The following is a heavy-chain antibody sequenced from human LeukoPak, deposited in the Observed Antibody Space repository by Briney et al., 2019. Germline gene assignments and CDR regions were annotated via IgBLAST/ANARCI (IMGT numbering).Heavy chain of an antibody. J-gene: IGHJ4*02. CDR2: ISSSSSTI. CDR1: GFTFSSYS. D-gene: IGHD2-15*01. CDR3: ARAQYCSGGSCYPSVDY. Sequence: PGGSLRLSCAASGFTFSSYSMNWVRQAPGKGLEWVSYISSSSSTIYYADSVKGRFTISRDNAKNSLYLQINSLRAEDTAVYYCARAQYCSGGSCYPSVDYWGQGTLVTVSS. V-gene: IGHV3-48*01.